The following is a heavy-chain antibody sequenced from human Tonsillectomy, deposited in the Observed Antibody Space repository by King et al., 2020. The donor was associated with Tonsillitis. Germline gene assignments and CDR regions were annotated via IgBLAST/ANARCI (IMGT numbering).Heavy chain of an antibody. Sequence: VKLVESGGGLVQPGGPLRLSCAASGFTFSSDWMTWVRQAPGKGLEWVANIKQDGSEKYYVDSVKGRFTISRDNAKNSLYLQMNSLRAEDTAVYYCARIGDSEFDYWGQGTLVTVSS. D-gene: IGHD3-10*01. V-gene: IGHV3-7*01. CDR1: GFTFSSDW. J-gene: IGHJ4*02. CDR2: IKQDGSEK. CDR3: ARIGDSEFDY.